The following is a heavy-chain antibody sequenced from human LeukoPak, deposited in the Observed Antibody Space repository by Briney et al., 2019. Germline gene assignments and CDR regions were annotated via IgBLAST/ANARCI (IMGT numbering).Heavy chain of an antibody. CDR3: ARSQLLSHWFDP. Sequence: SVKVSCKASGGTFSSYAISWVRQAPGQGLEWMGGISPIFGTANYAQKFQGRVTITADESTSTAYMELSSLRSEDTAVYYCARSQLLSHWFDPWGQGTLVTVSS. V-gene: IGHV1-69*13. D-gene: IGHD2-2*01. CDR2: ISPIFGTA. J-gene: IGHJ5*02. CDR1: GGTFSSYA.